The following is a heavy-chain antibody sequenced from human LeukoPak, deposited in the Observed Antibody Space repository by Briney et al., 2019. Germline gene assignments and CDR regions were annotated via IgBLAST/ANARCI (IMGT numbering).Heavy chain of an antibody. D-gene: IGHD1-26*01. CDR3: ARERGRGRDSPWFDY. CDR2: ISSVGTYT. J-gene: IGHJ4*02. Sequence: PGGSLRLSCAASGFTFSSHLMHWVRQAPGKGLVWVSRISSVGTYTNYADSVRGRFTISRDNSKNTLDLQMTGLRAEDTAVYYCARERGRGRDSPWFDYWGQGTLVTVSS. V-gene: IGHV3-74*01. CDR1: GFTFSSHL.